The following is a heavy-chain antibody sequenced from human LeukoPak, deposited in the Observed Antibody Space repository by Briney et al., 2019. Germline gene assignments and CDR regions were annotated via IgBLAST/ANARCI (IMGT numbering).Heavy chain of an antibody. CDR3: AHLYYYDNFGYSRAFDY. D-gene: IGHD3-22*01. CDR1: GFSLRSHGVG. CDR2: IYWDDDK. Sequence: SSPTLVKPTQTLTLTCTFSGFSLRSHGVGVGWFRQPPGKALEGLALIYWDDDKFYSPSLKSSLTIIKDTSKNQVVLTMTNMDPVDTATYYCAHLYYYDNFGYSRAFDYWGQGNLGSVSS. J-gene: IGHJ4*02. V-gene: IGHV2-5*02.